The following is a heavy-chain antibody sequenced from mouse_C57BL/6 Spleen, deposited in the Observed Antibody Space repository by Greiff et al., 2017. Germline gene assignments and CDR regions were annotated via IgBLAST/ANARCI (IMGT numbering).Heavy chain of an antibody. CDR2: IYPGSGST. D-gene: IGHD2-5*01. CDR3: ARAGSNYVGFAY. J-gene: IGHJ3*01. V-gene: IGHV1-55*01. CDR1: GYTFTSYW. Sequence: QVQLQQPGAELVKPGASVKMSCKASGYTFTSYWITWVKQRPGQGLEWIGDIYPGSGSTNYNEKFKSKATLTVDTSSSTAYMQLSSLTSEDSAVYYGARAGSNYVGFAYWGQGTLVTVAA.